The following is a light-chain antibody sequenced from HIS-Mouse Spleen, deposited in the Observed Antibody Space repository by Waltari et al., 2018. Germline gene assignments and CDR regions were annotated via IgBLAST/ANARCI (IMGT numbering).Light chain of an antibody. CDR1: NTGSKS. CDR3: QVWDSSSDHWV. CDR2: DDS. Sequence: SYLLTHPPSVSAAPGHTARITGRGNNTGSKSLHWYQQKPGQAPVLVVYDDSSRPSGIPERFSGSNSGNTATLTISRVEAGDEADYYCQVWDSSSDHWVFGGGTKLTVL. V-gene: IGLV3-21*02. J-gene: IGLJ3*02.